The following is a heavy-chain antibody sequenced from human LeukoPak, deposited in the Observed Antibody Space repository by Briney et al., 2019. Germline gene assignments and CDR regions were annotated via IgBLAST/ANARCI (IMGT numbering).Heavy chain of an antibody. J-gene: IGHJ4*02. CDR3: ARDRLIAAPGTFDY. CDR1: GYTFTSYG. D-gene: IGHD6-13*01. CDR2: ISAYNGNT. Sequence: ASVKVSCKASGYTFTSYGISWVRQAPGQGLEWIGWISAYNGNTNYAQKLQGRVTMTTDTSTSTAYMELRSLRSDDTAVYFCARDRLIAAPGTFDYWGQGTLVTVSS. V-gene: IGHV1-18*01.